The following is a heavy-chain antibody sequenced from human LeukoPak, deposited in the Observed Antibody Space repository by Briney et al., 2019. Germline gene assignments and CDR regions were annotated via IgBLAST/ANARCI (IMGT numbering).Heavy chain of an antibody. CDR3: ARSITMVRGVIIHPPGY. Sequence: GASVKVSCKASGYTFTGDYMHWVRQAPGQGLEWMGRINPNSGGTNDAQKFQGRVTITRDTSISTAYMVLSRLRSDDTAVYYCARSITMVRGVIIHPPGYWGQGTLVTVSS. D-gene: IGHD3-10*01. V-gene: IGHV1-2*06. J-gene: IGHJ4*02. CDR1: GYTFTGDY. CDR2: INPNSGGT.